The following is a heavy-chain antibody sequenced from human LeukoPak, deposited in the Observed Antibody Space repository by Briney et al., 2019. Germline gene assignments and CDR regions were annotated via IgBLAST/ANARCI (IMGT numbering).Heavy chain of an antibody. J-gene: IGHJ3*02. CDR3: ARDGYSSSIGLALDAFDI. D-gene: IGHD6-6*01. V-gene: IGHV1-46*01. Sequence: ASVKVSCKASGYTFTSYYMHWVRQAPGQGLEWMGIINPSGGSTSYAQKSQGRVTMTRDTSTSTVYMELSSLRSEDTAVYYCARDGYSSSIGLALDAFDIWGQGTMVTVSS. CDR2: INPSGGST. CDR1: GYTFTSYY.